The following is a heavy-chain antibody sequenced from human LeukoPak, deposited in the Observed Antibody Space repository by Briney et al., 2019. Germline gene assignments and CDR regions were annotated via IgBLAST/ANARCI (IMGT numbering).Heavy chain of an antibody. Sequence: PLVPRCCTCYVCGGSMKSSDFYLGWIRKPPGKGLEWVGTIYYNEATQYNPSLKSRVTISVDTSKNQFSLRLSSVTAADTAVYFCAREHRWLSQTSPGDSWGQGILVTVSS. V-gene: IGHV4-39*07. D-gene: IGHD6-19*01. J-gene: IGHJ4*02. CDR1: GGSMKSSDFY. CDR2: IYYNEAT. CDR3: AREHRWLSQTSPGDS.